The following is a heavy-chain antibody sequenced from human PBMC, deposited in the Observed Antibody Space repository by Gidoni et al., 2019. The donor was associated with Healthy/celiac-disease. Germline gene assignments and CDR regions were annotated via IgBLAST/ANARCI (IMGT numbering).Heavy chain of an antibody. Sequence: QVQLQQWGAGLLKPSETLSLTCAVYGESFSGYYWSWIRQPPGKGLEWIGEINHSGSTNYNPSLKSRVTISVDTSKNQFSLKLSSVTAADTAVYYCASRRTVTKGRAFDIWGQGTMVTVSS. D-gene: IGHD4-17*01. V-gene: IGHV4-34*01. CDR1: GESFSGYY. CDR2: INHSGST. CDR3: ASRRTVTKGRAFDI. J-gene: IGHJ3*02.